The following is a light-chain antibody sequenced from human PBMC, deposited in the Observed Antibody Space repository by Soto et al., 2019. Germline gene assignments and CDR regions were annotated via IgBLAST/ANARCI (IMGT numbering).Light chain of an antibody. CDR1: SSNIGAAYD. CDR3: QSYDSSLSGWV. V-gene: IGLV1-40*01. J-gene: IGLJ3*02. Sequence: QSVLTQPPSVSGAPGQKLTISCTRSSSNIGAAYDVHWYQHLPGTAPKLLIYGNNNRPSGVPDRFSGSKSGTSASLAITGLQAEDEADYYCQSYDSSLSGWVFGGGTKLTVL. CDR2: GNN.